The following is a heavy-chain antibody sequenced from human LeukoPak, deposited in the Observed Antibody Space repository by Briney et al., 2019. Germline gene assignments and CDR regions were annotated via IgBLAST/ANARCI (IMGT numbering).Heavy chain of an antibody. CDR2: ISSSSSYI. Sequence: GGSLRLSCAASGFTFSSYSMNWVRQAPGKGLEWVSSISSSSSYIYYADPVKGRFTISRDNAKNSLYLQMNSLRAEDTAVYYCARNWVYYDFWSAPDDAFDIWGQGTMVTVSS. CDR1: GFTFSSYS. V-gene: IGHV3-21*01. CDR3: ARNWVYYDFWSAPDDAFDI. D-gene: IGHD3-3*01. J-gene: IGHJ3*02.